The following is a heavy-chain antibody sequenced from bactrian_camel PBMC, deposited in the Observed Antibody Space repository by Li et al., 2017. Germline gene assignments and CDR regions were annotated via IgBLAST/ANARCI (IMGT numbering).Heavy chain of an antibody. V-gene: IGHV3S55*01. CDR2: FSPNAVT. J-gene: IGHJ4*01. D-gene: IGHD5*01. CDR3: AIGYGTAWRTTVPLGIT. CDR1: GYANC. Sequence: VQLVESGGGSVEAGGSLRLSCAASGYANCLAWFRQAPGKERERVAGFSPNAVTDYADSVKGRFTVSRDNAKNTLYLQLNNLEAEDTAMYYCAIGYGTAWRTTVPLGITRGQGTQVTVS.